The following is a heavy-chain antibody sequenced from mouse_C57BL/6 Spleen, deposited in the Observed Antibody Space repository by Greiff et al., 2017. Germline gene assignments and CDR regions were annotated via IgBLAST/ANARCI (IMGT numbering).Heavy chain of an antibody. D-gene: IGHD2-4*01. CDR2: TFYSGIT. CDR3: ARGYDYYWYFDV. J-gene: IGHJ1*03. Sequence: EVQGVESGPSLVRPSQSLSLSCTATGFSINSDCYWIWIRQFPGNILEYIGFTFYSGITYYNPSLESRTYITRDTSKNQFSLKLSSVTTEDTATYYCARGYDYYWYFDVWGTGTTVTVSS. V-gene: IGHV3-3*01. CDR1: GFSINSDCY.